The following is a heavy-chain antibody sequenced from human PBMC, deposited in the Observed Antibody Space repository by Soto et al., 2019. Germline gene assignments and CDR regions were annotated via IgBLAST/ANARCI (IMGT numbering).Heavy chain of an antibody. D-gene: IGHD4-17*01. CDR2: IWYDGSQR. CDR1: GFTFNTHG. J-gene: IGHJ4*02. V-gene: IGHV3-33*01. Sequence: VGSLRLSCAASGFTFNTHGMHWVRQAPGKGLEWVAVIWYDGSQRYYADFVRGRFTISRDNSQNTLYLQMTSLRAEDTAVYYCARIDDYGDYVTDYWGQGALVTVS. CDR3: ARIDDYGDYVTDY.